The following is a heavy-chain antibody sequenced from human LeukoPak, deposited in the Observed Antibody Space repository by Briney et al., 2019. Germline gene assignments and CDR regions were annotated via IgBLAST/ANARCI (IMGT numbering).Heavy chain of an antibody. CDR2: IYYSGST. CDR3: ARVYYDSSGYYHDY. V-gene: IGHV4-39*07. D-gene: IGHD3-22*01. J-gene: IGHJ4*02. CDR1: GGSISSSSYY. Sequence: PSETLSLTCTVSGGSISSSSYYWGWIRQPPGKGLEWIGSIYYSGSTYYNPSLKSRVTISVDTSKNQFSLKLSSVTAADTAVYYCARVYYDSSGYYHDYWGQGTLVTVSS.